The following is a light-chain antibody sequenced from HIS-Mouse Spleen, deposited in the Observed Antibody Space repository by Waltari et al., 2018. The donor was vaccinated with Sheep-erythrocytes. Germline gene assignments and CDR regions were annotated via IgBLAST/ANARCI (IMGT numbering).Light chain of an antibody. CDR1: RSDVRGYTN. V-gene: IGLV2-11*01. CDR2: DLS. J-gene: IGLJ1*01. Sequence: QSALTQPRSVSGSPGQSVTISFTGTRSDVRGYTNVSWYQQHPGKAPKLMIYDLSKRPSGVPDRFSGSKSGNTASLTISGLQAEDEADYYYCSYAGSYNQVFATGTKVTVL. CDR3: CSYAGSYNQV.